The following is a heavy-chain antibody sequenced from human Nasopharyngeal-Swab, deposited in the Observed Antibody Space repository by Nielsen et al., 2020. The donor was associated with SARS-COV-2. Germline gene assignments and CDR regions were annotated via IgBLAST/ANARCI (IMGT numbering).Heavy chain of an antibody. CDR2: FDPEDGET. D-gene: IGHD4-23*01. J-gene: IGHJ5*02. V-gene: IGHV1-24*01. CDR3: ATAPPMVVTPPWWFDP. CDR1: GYTLTELS. Sequence: VKVSCKVSGYTLTELSMHWVRQAPGKGLEWMGGFDPEDGETIYAQKFQGGVTMTEDTSTDTAYMELSSLRSEDTAVYYCATAPPMVVTPPWWFDPWGQGTLVTVSS.